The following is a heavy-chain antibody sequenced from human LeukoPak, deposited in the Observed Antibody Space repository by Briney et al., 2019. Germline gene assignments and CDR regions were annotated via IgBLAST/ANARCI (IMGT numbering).Heavy chain of an antibody. V-gene: IGHV1-2*02. CDR3: ARVGYYYYGMDV. CDR2: INPNSGAT. CDR1: GYTFTDYY. J-gene: IGHJ6*02. Sequence: ASVKLSCKASGYTFTDYYMHWVRQAPGQGLEWMGWINPNSGATNYAQKFQGRVTMTRDTSISTAYMELSRRRSDDTAVYYCARVGYYYYGMDVWGQGTTVTVSS.